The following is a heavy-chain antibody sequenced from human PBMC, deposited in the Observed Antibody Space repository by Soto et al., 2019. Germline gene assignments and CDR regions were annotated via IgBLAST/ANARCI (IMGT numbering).Heavy chain of an antibody. CDR1: GGSISSSSYY. Sequence: QLQLQESGPGLVKPSETLSLTCTVSGGSISSSSYYWGWIRQPPGKGLEWIGSIYYSGSTYYNPSLKSRVTISVDTSKNQFSLKLSSVTAADTAVYYCARRKGDSRFVTTVTTGFDPWGQGTLVTVSS. V-gene: IGHV4-39*01. CDR2: IYYSGST. D-gene: IGHD4-17*01. CDR3: ARRKGDSRFVTTVTTGFDP. J-gene: IGHJ5*02.